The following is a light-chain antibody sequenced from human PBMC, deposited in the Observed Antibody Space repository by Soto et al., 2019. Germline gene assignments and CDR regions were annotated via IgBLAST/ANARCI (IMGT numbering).Light chain of an antibody. CDR1: QRLNND. Sequence: EIXLTQSPAALSLSPGETATLSCRASQRLNNDLAWYQQKPGQAPRLLIYDASDRATGVPARFRGSGSGTDFTLTISSLDPEDFAVYYCQHRSNWPPYTFGQGTKLEI. V-gene: IGKV3-11*01. J-gene: IGKJ2*01. CDR3: QHRSNWPPYT. CDR2: DAS.